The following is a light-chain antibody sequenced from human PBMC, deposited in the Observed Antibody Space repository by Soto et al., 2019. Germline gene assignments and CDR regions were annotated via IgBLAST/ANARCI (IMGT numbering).Light chain of an antibody. CDR3: QQYNKWLYT. Sequence: EIVMTQSPATLSVSPGERATLSCRASQSVSGSLAWYQQKPGQAPRLLFYGASTRATGVPARFSGSGSGTEFTLTISSLQSEHFAVYYCQQYNKWLYTFGQGTKLEIK. J-gene: IGKJ2*01. CDR2: GAS. CDR1: QSVSGS. V-gene: IGKV3-15*01.